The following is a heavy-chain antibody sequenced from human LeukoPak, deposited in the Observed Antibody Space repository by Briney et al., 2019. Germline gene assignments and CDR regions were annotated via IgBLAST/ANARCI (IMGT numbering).Heavy chain of an antibody. CDR3: ARELGYCSGGSCYTHDAFDI. Sequence: SVKVSCKASGATFSSYAISWVRQAPGQGLEWMGGIITILGTANYAQKFQGRVTITADESTSTAYMELSSLRSEDTAVYYCARELGYCSGGSCYTHDAFDIWGQGTMVTVSS. D-gene: IGHD2-15*01. CDR1: GATFSSYA. V-gene: IGHV1-69*13. J-gene: IGHJ3*02. CDR2: IITILGTA.